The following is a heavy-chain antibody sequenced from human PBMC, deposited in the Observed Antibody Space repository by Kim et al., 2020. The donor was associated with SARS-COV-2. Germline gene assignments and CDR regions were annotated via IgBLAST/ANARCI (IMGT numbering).Heavy chain of an antibody. D-gene: IGHD5-12*01. Sequence: GGSLRLSCAASGFKFNDNAMHWVRQRPGKGLEWVSYISWNSGGKRYADAVQGRFTISRDSGRNTVYLQMNNLRVEDTALYFCAKMASGSSSHASHFD. V-gene: IGHV3-9*01. CDR1: GFKFNDNA. CDR2: ISWNSGGK. CDR3: AKMASGSSSHASHFD. J-gene: IGHJ2*01.